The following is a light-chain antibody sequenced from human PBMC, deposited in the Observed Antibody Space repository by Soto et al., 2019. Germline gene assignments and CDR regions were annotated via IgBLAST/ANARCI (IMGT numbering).Light chain of an antibody. CDR1: SSDVGGYNY. J-gene: IGLJ1*01. V-gene: IGLV2-14*01. CDR2: DVS. Sequence: QSVLTQPASVSGSPGQSITISCTGTSSDVGGYNYVSWYQQHPGKAPKLMIYDVSNRPSGVSNRFSGSKSGNRASLTISGLQAEDEADYYCSSYTRSSFYVFGTGTKLTVL. CDR3: SSYTRSSFYV.